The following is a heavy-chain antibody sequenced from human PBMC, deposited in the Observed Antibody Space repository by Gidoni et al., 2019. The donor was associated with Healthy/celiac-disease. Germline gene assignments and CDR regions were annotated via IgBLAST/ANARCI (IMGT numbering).Heavy chain of an antibody. Sequence: VQLVQSGAEVKKPGAAVKVSFKASGYTFTRYGISVVRQAPGQGLEWMGWISAYNGNTNYAQKLQGRVTMTTDTSTSTAYMELRSLRSDDTAVYYCARVGSAYSSGLLGDYYSYYYMDVWGKGTTVTVSS. CDR1: GYTFTRYG. D-gene: IGHD6-19*01. CDR3: ARVGSAYSSGLLGDYYSYYYMDV. CDR2: ISAYNGNT. J-gene: IGHJ6*03. V-gene: IGHV1-18*01.